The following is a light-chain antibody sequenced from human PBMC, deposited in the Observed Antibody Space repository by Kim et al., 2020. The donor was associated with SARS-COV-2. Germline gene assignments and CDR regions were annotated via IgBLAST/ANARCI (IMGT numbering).Light chain of an antibody. V-gene: IGKV3-15*01. CDR3: QQYNNWSYT. Sequence: VSPGERAPLSCRASQSVSSTLAWYQQKPGQAPRLLIYGASTRATGIPARFSGSGSGTEFTLTISSLQSEDFAVYYCQQYNNWSYTFGQGTKVDIK. CDR1: QSVSST. J-gene: IGKJ2*01. CDR2: GAS.